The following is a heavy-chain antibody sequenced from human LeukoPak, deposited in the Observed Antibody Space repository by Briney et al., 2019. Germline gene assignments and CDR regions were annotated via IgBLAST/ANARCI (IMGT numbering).Heavy chain of an antibody. CDR3: AKDSGYDFWSGYSSLGPYYYYGMDV. J-gene: IGHJ6*02. V-gene: IGHV3-9*01. CDR2: ISWNSGSI. CDR1: GFTFDDYA. D-gene: IGHD3-3*01. Sequence: GRSLRLSCAASGFTFDDYAMHWVRQAPGKGLEWVSGISWNSGSIGYADSVKGRFTISRDNAKNSLYLQMNSLRAEDTALYYCAKDSGYDFWSGYSSLGPYYYYGMDVWGQGTTVTVSS.